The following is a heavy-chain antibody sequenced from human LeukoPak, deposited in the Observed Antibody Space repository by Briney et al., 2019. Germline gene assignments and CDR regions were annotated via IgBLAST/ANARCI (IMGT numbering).Heavy chain of an antibody. J-gene: IGHJ4*02. D-gene: IGHD2-2*02. CDR2: IYYSGST. Sequence: SQTLSLTCTVSGGSISSGDYYWSWIRQPPGKGLEWIGYIYYSGSTYYNPSLKSRVTISVDTSKNQFSLKLSSVTAADTAVYYCARVLGYCSSTSCYTNLYYFDYWGQGTLVTVSS. V-gene: IGHV4-30-4*08. CDR3: ARVLGYCSSTSCYTNLYYFDY. CDR1: GGSISSGDYY.